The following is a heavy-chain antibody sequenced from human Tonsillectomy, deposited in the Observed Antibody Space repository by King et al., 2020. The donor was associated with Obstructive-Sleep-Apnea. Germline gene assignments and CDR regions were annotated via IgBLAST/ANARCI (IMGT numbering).Heavy chain of an antibody. CDR2: IYCDDDK. D-gene: IGHD1-26*01. Sequence: TLKESGPTLVKPTQTLTLTCTFSGFSLSTSGVGVGWIRQPPGKALEWPALIYCDDDKCYSPSLKSRLTITTDTSKNQVVLTMTYMDPVDTATYYCAHRGVGTGFDYWGQGTLVTVSS. CDR3: AHRGVGTGFDY. J-gene: IGHJ4*02. CDR1: GFSLSTSGVG. V-gene: IGHV2-5*02.